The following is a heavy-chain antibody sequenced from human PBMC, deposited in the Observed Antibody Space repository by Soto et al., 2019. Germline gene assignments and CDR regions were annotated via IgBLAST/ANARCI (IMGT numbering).Heavy chain of an antibody. V-gene: IGHV5-51*01. CDR1: GYNFRHYY. D-gene: IGHD2-21*01. CDR2: IYPGDSDV. J-gene: IGHJ5*01. CDR3: ANQRKMWRAVVKMRLDA. Sequence: GESLKISCQASGYNFRHYYIAWVRQKHGRGLEWVGLIYPGDSDVRYSPSVQGQVTISVDSSTDTAFLQWNSTKASDSATYYCANQRKMWRAVVKMRLDAWGQGALLTVSS.